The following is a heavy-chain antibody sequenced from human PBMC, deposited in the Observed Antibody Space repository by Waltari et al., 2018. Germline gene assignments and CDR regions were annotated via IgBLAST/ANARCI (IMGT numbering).Heavy chain of an antibody. CDR1: GFTFSSYW. D-gene: IGHD3-16*01. CDR2: INVDGGSP. J-gene: IGHJ6*02. CDR3: ASYSGRGGDYYYGMDV. V-gene: IGHV3-74*01. Sequence: EVQLVESGGGLVQPGGSLRLSCAPPGFTFSSYWMHGVRQAPGRGLGWVLRINVDGGSPSYADSVKGRFTISRDNAKNTLYLQMNILRAEDTAVYYCASYSGRGGDYYYGMDVWGQGTTVTVSS.